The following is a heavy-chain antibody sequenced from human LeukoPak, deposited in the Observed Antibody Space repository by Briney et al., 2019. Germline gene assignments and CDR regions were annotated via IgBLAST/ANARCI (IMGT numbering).Heavy chain of an antibody. J-gene: IGHJ4*02. CDR2: INTNTGNP. CDR1: GYTFTSYA. V-gene: IGHV7-4-1*02. D-gene: IGHD1-26*01. Sequence: ASVKVSCKASGYTFTSYAMNWVRQAPGQGLEWMGWINTNTGNPMYAQGFTGRFVFSLDTSVSTAYLQISSLKAEDAAVYYCARLSAHSGSHHDYWGQGTLVTVSS. CDR3: ARLSAHSGSHHDY.